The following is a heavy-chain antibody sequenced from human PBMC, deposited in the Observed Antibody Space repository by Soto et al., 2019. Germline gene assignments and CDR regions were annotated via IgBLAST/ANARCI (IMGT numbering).Heavy chain of an antibody. CDR3: ARDRYRLRYFDQDYYYGMDV. CDR1: GFTFSSYA. D-gene: IGHD3-9*01. Sequence: PGGSLRLSCAVSGFTFSSYAMHWVRQAPGKGLEWVAVISYDGSNKYYADSVKGRFTISRDNSKNTLYLQMNSLRAEDTAVYYCARDRYRLRYFDQDYYYGMDVWGQGTTVTVSS. V-gene: IGHV3-30-3*01. CDR2: ISYDGSNK. J-gene: IGHJ6*02.